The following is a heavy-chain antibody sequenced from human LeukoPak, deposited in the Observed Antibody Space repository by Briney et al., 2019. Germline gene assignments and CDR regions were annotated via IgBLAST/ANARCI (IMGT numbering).Heavy chain of an antibody. CDR1: GYTFTGYY. J-gene: IGHJ3*02. D-gene: IGHD3-9*01. CDR3: ARAWYYDILTGRIRNDAFDI. V-gene: IGHV1-2*02. Sequence: ASVKVSCXASGYTFTGYYMHWVRQAPGQGLEWMGWINPNSGGTNYAQKFQGRVTMTRDTSISTAYMELSRLRSDDTAVYYCARAWYYDILTGRIRNDAFDIWGQGTMVTVSS. CDR2: INPNSGGT.